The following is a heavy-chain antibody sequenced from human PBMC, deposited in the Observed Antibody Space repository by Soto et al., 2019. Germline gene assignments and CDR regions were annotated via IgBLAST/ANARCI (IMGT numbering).Heavy chain of an antibody. CDR1: GFIVSSNY. V-gene: IGHV3-53*01. Sequence: WGSLRLSXAVSGFIVSSNYLNWVRQAPGKGLEWVSVIYGGGGTYYADSVKGRFTISKDNSKNTLYLQMNSLRAEDTAVYYCARGPQSGDTHMVRSYFDYWGQGTLVTVSS. CDR3: ARGPQSGDTHMVRSYFDY. D-gene: IGHD5-18*01. J-gene: IGHJ4*02. CDR2: IYGGGGT.